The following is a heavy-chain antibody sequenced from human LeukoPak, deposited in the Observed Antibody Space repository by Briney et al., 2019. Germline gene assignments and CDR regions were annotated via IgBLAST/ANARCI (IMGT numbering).Heavy chain of an antibody. J-gene: IGHJ6*03. CDR2: INPNSGGT. D-gene: IGHD6-13*01. V-gene: IGHV1-2*02. CDR3: ARGGYSSSWQRDYYYYIDV. CDR1: GYTFTSYG. Sequence: GASVKVSCKASGYTFTSYGISWVRQAPGQGLEWMGWINPNSGGTNYAQKFQGRVTMTRDTSISTAYMELSRLRSDDTAVYYCARGGYSSSWQRDYYYYIDVWGKGATVTVSS.